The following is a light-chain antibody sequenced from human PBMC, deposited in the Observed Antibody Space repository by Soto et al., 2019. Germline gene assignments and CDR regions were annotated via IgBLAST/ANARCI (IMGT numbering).Light chain of an antibody. V-gene: IGKV3-20*01. CDR3: QQYGSSPRT. J-gene: IGKJ1*01. CDR1: QSFSSY. CDR2: GAS. Sequence: EIVLTQSPATLSLSPGERATLSCRASQSFSSYLAWYQQKPGKAPRLLIYGASSRETGIPDRFSGSGYGKDFTLTISRLEPEDFAVYYCQQYGSSPRTFGQGTKVDI.